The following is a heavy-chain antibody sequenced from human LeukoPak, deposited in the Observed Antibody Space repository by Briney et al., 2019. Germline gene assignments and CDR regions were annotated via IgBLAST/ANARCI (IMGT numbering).Heavy chain of an antibody. CDR1: GYTFTNYD. V-gene: IGHV1-8*03. CDR2: LHPNSGTA. Sequence: VSVNVSCKASGYTFTNYDINWVRQATGQGLEWMGWLHPNSGTAGYAQNFQGRVTITGDTSMSTAYMELSSLRSEDTAVYYCARSYYDYVWGSLSGAPGSPDYWGQGTLVTVSS. D-gene: IGHD3-16*01. J-gene: IGHJ4*02. CDR3: ARSYYDYVWGSLSGAPGSPDY.